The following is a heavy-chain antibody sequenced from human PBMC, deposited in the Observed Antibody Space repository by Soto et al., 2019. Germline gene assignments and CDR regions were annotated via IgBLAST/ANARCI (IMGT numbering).Heavy chain of an antibody. J-gene: IGHJ4*02. CDR3: ALPPRVQLWWTD. CDR1: GFTFSSYA. D-gene: IGHD5-18*01. CDR2: ISGSGGST. V-gene: IGHV3-23*01. Sequence: GGSLRLSCAASGFTFSSYAMSWVRQAPGKGLEWVSAISGSGGSTYYADSVKGRFTISRDNSKNTLYLQMNSLRAEDTAVYYCALPPRVQLWWTDWGQGTLVTVSS.